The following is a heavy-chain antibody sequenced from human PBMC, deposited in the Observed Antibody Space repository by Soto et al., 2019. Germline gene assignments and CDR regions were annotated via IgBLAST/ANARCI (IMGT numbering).Heavy chain of an antibody. CDR3: ARTRSFVVVPAARSYYYYGMDV. CDR1: GGSISSYY. Sequence: QVQLQESGPGLVKPSETLSLTCTVSGGSISSYYWSGIRQPPGKGLEWIGYIYYSGSTNYNPSLKSRVTISVDTSKNQFSLKLSSVTAADTAVYYCARTRSFVVVPAARSYYYYGMDVWGQGTTVTVSS. D-gene: IGHD2-2*01. J-gene: IGHJ6*02. CDR2: IYYSGST. V-gene: IGHV4-59*01.